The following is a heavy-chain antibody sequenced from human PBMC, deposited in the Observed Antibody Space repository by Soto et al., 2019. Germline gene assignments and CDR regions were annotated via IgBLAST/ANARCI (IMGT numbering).Heavy chain of an antibody. V-gene: IGHV1-69*13. J-gene: IGHJ4*02. CDR3: AFHSSGYSDFDY. Sequence: VKVSFKASGGTFSSYAISWVRQAPGQGLEWMGGIIPIFGTANYAQKFQGRVTITADESTSTAYMELSSLRSEDTAVYYCAFHSSGYSDFDYWGQGTLVTVSS. CDR2: IIPIFGTA. CDR1: GGTFSSYA. D-gene: IGHD3-22*01.